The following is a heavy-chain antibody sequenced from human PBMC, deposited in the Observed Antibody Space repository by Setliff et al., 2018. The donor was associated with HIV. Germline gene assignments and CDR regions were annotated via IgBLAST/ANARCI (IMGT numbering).Heavy chain of an antibody. CDR3: GRHHDSDRSGDPDWFDP. CDR1: GDSVNSGSYF. Sequence: SETLSLTCTVSGDSVNSGSYFWAWIRQPPGKGLEYIGTLYYNGRTQYNASLKSRVTISVDTSKNQFSLKLNSVTAADTAVYYCGRHHDSDRSGDPDWFDPWGQGILVTSPQ. CDR2: LYYNGRT. V-gene: IGHV4-39*01. D-gene: IGHD3-22*01. J-gene: IGHJ5*02.